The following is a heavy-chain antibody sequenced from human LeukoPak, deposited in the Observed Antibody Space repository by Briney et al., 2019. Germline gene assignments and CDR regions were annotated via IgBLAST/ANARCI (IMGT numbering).Heavy chain of an antibody. D-gene: IGHD1-7*01. Sequence: SETLSLTCAVYGGSFSGYYWSWIRQPPGKGLEWIGEINHSGGTNYNPSLKSRVTISVDTSKNQFSLKLSSVTAADTAVYYCARVPFGTTDSYYFDYWGQGTLVTVSS. J-gene: IGHJ4*02. CDR1: GGSFSGYY. CDR2: INHSGGT. CDR3: ARVPFGTTDSYYFDY. V-gene: IGHV4-34*01.